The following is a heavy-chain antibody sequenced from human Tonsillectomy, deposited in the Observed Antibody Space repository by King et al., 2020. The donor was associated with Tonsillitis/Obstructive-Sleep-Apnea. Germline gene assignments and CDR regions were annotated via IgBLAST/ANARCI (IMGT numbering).Heavy chain of an antibody. Sequence: VQLQQWGAGLLKPSETLSLTCAVYGGSFSGYYWSWIRQPPGKGLEWIGEINHSGSTNYNPSLKSRVTISVDTSKNQFSLKLRSVTAADTAVYYCARLLLLTMIQGDVFDIWGQGTMVTVSS. J-gene: IGHJ3*02. D-gene: IGHD3-10*01. CDR3: ARLLLLTMIQGDVFDI. V-gene: IGHV4-34*01. CDR2: INHSGST. CDR1: GGSFSGYY.